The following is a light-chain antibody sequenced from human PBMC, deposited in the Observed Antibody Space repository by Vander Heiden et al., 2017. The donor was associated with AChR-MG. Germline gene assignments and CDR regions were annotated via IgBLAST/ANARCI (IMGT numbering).Light chain of an antibody. Sequence: EIVLTQSPGTLSLSPGESATLSCRASQSVSSSYLAWYQQKPGQAPRLLIYGASSRATGIPDRFSGSGSGTDFTLTISRLEPEDFAVYYCLQYGSSPLTFGGGTKVEIK. V-gene: IGKV3-20*01. J-gene: IGKJ4*01. CDR1: QSVSSSY. CDR2: GAS. CDR3: LQYGSSPLT.